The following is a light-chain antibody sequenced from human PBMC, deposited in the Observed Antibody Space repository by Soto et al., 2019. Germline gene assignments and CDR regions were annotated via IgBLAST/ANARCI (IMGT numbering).Light chain of an antibody. CDR2: GAS. CDR1: QSVSTN. CDR3: PHYHTWPPWT. V-gene: IGKV3-15*01. J-gene: IGKJ1*01. Sequence: EVLMTQSPATLSVSPGERATLSCRASQSVSTNLAWYQQKPGQAPRLLVYGASTRATGVPARFSGSGSGTEFTLTINSLQSDDFAVYYCPHYHTWPPWTFGQGTKVEIK.